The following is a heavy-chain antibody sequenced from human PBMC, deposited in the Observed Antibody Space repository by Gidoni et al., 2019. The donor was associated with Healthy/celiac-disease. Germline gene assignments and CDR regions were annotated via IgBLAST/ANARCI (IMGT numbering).Heavy chain of an antibody. CDR3: AREADCSSTSCYNYYYYGMDV. Sequence: EVQLVESGGGLVKPGGSLRLSCAASGFTFSSYSMNWVRQAPGKGLEWVSSISSSSSYIYYADSVKGRFTISRDNAKNSLYLQMNSLRAEDTAVYYCAREADCSSTSCYNYYYYGMDVWGQGTTVTVSS. V-gene: IGHV3-21*01. CDR2: ISSSSSYI. D-gene: IGHD2-2*02. J-gene: IGHJ6*02. CDR1: GFTFSSYS.